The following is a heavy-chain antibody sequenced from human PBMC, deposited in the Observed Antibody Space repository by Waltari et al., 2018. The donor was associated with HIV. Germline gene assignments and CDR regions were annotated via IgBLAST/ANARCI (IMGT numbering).Heavy chain of an antibody. J-gene: IGHJ4*02. D-gene: IGHD3-10*01. V-gene: IGHV2-26*01. CDR1: GFSLSNDRMG. Sequence: QVTLKESGPVLVKPTETLTLTCTVSGFSLSNDRMGVSWIRQPPGKALEWLAHIFSSDENSYTTSLKSRLTIPKDTPKSQVVLTMTNMDRVDTATYYCARIRDGIRVYGSGYYFDYWGQGTLVTVSS. CDR3: ARIRDGIRVYGSGYYFDY. CDR2: IFSSDEN.